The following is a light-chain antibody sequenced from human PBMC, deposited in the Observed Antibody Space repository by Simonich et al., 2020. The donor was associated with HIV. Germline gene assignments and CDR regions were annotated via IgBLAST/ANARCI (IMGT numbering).Light chain of an antibody. J-gene: IGLJ2*01. Sequence: QSALTQPASVSGSPGQSIPISCPGTSSDVGGYNYVSWYQQHPGKAPKLMLYDVRKRPSGVSNRFAGSKSGNTASLTISRLQAEDEADYYCCSYAGRVVFGGGTKLTVL. CDR2: DVR. V-gene: IGLV2-14*01. CDR1: SSDVGGYNY. CDR3: CSYAGRVV.